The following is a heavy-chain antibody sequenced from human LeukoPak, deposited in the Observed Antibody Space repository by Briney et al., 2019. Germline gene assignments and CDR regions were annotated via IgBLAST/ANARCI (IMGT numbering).Heavy chain of an antibody. J-gene: IGHJ4*02. CDR2: INHSGST. CDR1: GVSFSGYY. D-gene: IGHD2-2*01. V-gene: IGHV4-34*01. CDR3: ASLVVVPAASFDY. Sequence: SSETLSLTCAVYGVSFSGYYWSWIRQPPGKGLEWIGEINHSGSTNYNPSLKSRVTISVDTSKNQFSLKLSSVTAADTAVYYCASLVVVPAASFDYWGQGTLVTVSS.